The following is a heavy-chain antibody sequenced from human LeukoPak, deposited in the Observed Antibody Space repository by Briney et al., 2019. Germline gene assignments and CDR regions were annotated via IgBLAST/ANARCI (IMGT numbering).Heavy chain of an antibody. Sequence: ASVKVSCKSSGYTFTTYGITWVRQAPGQGLEWMGWINPNSGGTNYAQKFQGRVTMTSDTSISTAYMELSRLRSDDTAVYYCARGGKFCSGGSCYLVDYWGQGALVTVSS. J-gene: IGHJ4*02. D-gene: IGHD2-15*01. V-gene: IGHV1-2*02. CDR1: GYTFTTYG. CDR2: INPNSGGT. CDR3: ARGGKFCSGGSCYLVDY.